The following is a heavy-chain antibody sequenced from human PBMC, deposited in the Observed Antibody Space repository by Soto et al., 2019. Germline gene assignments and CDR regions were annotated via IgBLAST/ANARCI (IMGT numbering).Heavy chain of an antibody. CDR1: GYTFTSYG. D-gene: IGHD3-16*01. CDR2: ISAYNGNT. Sequence: ASVKVSCKASGYTFTSYGISWVRQAPGQGLEWMGWISAYNGNTNYAQKLQGRVTMTTDTSTSTAYMELRSLRSDDTAVYYCARAAGSDKGVDFLPGEKHFDYWGQGTLVTVSS. J-gene: IGHJ4*02. V-gene: IGHV1-18*01. CDR3: ARAAGSDKGVDFLPGEKHFDY.